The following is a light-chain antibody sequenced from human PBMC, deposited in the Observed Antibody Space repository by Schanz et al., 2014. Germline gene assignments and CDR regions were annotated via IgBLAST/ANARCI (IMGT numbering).Light chain of an antibody. Sequence: IVLTQSPGTLSLSPGERATLSCRASESVASNSLAWYQQKRGQPPRLLISGASSRATGTPDRFSGSGSGADFTLTISRLEPEDFAVYYCQHHPPVTFGQGTRLEIK. CDR3: QHHPPVT. CDR1: ESVASNS. V-gene: IGKV3-20*01. J-gene: IGKJ5*01. CDR2: GAS.